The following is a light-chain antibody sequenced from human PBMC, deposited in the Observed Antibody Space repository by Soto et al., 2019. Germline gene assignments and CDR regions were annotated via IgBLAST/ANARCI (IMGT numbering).Light chain of an antibody. CDR2: DAS. CDR3: QKYNGAPWT. CDR1: QGITND. J-gene: IGKJ1*01. Sequence: DIQMTQSPSSLSASVGDRVTITCRASQGITNDLAWYQQKPGKAPKLLIYDASTLQSGVPSRFTGSGSGTDFTLTINSLQPEDVATYYCQKYNGAPWTFGQGTKVEIK. V-gene: IGKV1-27*01.